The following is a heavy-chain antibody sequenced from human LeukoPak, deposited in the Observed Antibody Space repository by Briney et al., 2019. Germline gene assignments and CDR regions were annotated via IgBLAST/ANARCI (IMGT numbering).Heavy chain of an antibody. V-gene: IGHV3-72*01. D-gene: IGHD2-15*01. CDR1: GFTLSDHY. Sequence: GGSLRLSCAASGFTLSDHYMDWVRQAPGKGLEWVGRVRNKANGYRTEYAASVEGRFTVSGDASKNSLYLQMNSLKTEDTAVYYCARSGYCRAGICYSDYFDYWGLGTLVTVSS. CDR2: VRNKANGYRT. J-gene: IGHJ4*02. CDR3: ARSGYCRAGICYSDYFDY.